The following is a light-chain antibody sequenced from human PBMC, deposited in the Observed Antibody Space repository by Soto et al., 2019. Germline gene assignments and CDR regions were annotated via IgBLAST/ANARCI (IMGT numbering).Light chain of an antibody. CDR2: DAS. CDR3: QQRSNWPPIT. CDR1: QNIRYY. V-gene: IGKV3-11*01. Sequence: EIVLTQSPATLSLSPGERATLSCRASQNIRYYLAWYQQKTGQAPRLLIYDASNRATGIPARFSGSGSGTDFTLPITSLEPEDCAFYYCQQRSNWPPITFGQVTRLEIK. J-gene: IGKJ5*01.